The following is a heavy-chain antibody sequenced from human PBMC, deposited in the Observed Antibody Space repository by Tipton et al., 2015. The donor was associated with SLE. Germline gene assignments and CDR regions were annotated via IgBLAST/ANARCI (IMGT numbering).Heavy chain of an antibody. CDR3: ANLWSGYYVEYFNQ. CDR2: MYYSGIT. D-gene: IGHD3-3*01. J-gene: IGHJ1*01. CDR1: GGSIRTYY. V-gene: IGHV4-59*08. Sequence: LRLTCTVSGGSIRTYYWSWIRQTPGKGLEWIGYMYYSGITNYNPSLNSRVTISVDTSKNQFSLKLSSVTAADTAVYYCANLWSGYYVEYFNQWGQGTLVTVSS.